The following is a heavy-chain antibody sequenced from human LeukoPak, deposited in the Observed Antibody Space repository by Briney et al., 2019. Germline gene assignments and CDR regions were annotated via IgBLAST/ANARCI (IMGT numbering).Heavy chain of an antibody. D-gene: IGHD5-12*01. CDR1: GFTFEDYG. CDR2: INGDGSST. V-gene: IGHV3-20*04. J-gene: IGHJ5*02. CDR3: ARDRGYQMVDP. Sequence: GGSLRLSCAASGFTFEDYGMNWVRQAPGKGLEWVSGINGDGSSTDYADSVKGRFTISRDNAKNTLYLQMNSLTAEDTAVYYCARDRGYQMVDPWGQGTLVTVSS.